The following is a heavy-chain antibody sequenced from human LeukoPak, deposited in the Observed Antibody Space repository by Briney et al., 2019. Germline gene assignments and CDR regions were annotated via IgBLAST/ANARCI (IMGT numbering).Heavy chain of an antibody. V-gene: IGHV4-34*01. CDR3: ARVLRYFDWLPTYYFDY. CDR1: GGSFSGYY. J-gene: IGHJ4*02. D-gene: IGHD3-9*01. Sequence: SETLSLTCAVYGGSFSGYYWSWIRQPPGKGLEWIGEINHSGSTNYNPSLKSRVTISVDTSKNHFSLKLSSVTAADTAVYYCARVLRYFDWLPTYYFDYWGQGTLVTVSS. CDR2: INHSGST.